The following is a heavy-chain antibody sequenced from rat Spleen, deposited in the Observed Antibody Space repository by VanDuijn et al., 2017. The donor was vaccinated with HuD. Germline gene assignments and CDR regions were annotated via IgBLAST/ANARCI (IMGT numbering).Heavy chain of an antibody. Sequence: EVQLVETGGGSVQPGRSLKLSCAASGFTFSNYGMVWVRQAPTKGLNWVATISYDGSTTYYRDSVKGRFTISRDNTKTTLDLQMDSLRSEDTATYYCARSRSLRGYYFDYWGQGVMVTVSS. J-gene: IGHJ2*01. CDR3: ARSRSLRGYYFDY. CDR1: GFTFSNYG. V-gene: IGHV5-29*01. CDR2: ISYDGSTT. D-gene: IGHD3-1*01.